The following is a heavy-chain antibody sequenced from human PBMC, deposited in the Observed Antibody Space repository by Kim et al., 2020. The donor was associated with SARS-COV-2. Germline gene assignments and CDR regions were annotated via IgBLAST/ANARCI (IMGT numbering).Heavy chain of an antibody. V-gene: IGHV4-34*01. CDR3: ARGPKPITMIVVVPIKKYYFDY. J-gene: IGHJ4*02. Sequence: SETLSLTCAVYGGSFSGYYWSWIRQPPGKGLEWIGEINHSGSTNYNPSLKSRVTISVDTSKNQFSLKLSSVTAADTAVYYCARGPKPITMIVVVPIKKYYFDYWGQGTLVTVSS. CDR1: GGSFSGYY. CDR2: INHSGST. D-gene: IGHD3-22*01.